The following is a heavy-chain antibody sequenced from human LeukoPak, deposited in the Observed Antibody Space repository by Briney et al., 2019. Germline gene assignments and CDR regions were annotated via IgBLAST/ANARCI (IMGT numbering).Heavy chain of an antibody. CDR3: ATSQYHSGSGTLDY. CDR2: IYSGGST. D-gene: IGHD3-10*01. J-gene: IGHJ4*02. CDR1: GFTVSSNS. V-gene: IGHV3-53*01. Sequence: GGSLRLSCAASGFTVSSNSMTWVRQAPGKALEWVSVIYSGGSTNYADSVKGRFTIARDTSKNTVYLQMNSLRAEDTAVYYCATSQYHSGSGTLDYWGQGTLVTVSS.